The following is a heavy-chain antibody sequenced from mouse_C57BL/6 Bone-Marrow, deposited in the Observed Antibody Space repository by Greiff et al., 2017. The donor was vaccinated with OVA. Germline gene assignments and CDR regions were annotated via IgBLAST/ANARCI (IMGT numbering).Heavy chain of an antibody. V-gene: IGHV1-81*01. D-gene: IGHD2-1*01. CDR3: ASWEGNPAWFAY. CDR1: GYTFTSYG. J-gene: IGHJ3*01. CDR2: IYPRSGNT. Sequence: QVQLQQSGAELARPGASVKLSCKASGYTFTSYGISWVKQRTGQGLEWIGEIYPRSGNTYYNEKFKGKATLTADKSSSTAYMELRSLTSEDSAVYFCASWEGNPAWFAYWGQGTLVTVSA.